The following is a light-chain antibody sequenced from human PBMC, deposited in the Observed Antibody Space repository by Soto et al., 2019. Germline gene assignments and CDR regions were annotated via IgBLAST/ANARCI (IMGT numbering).Light chain of an antibody. CDR1: QSISSW. V-gene: IGKV1-5*03. J-gene: IGKJ1*01. Sequence: DIQLTQSPSTLSASVGDRVTITCRASQSISSWLAWYQQKPGKAPKFLIYKTSNLESGVPSRFSGSGSGKEFTLTISRLQPDDFATYCCQYYNNYCWTFGQGTKVQIQ. CDR2: KTS. CDR3: QYYNNYCWT.